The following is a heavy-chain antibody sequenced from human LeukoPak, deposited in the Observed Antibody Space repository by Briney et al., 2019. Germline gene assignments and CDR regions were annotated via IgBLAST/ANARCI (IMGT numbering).Heavy chain of an antibody. CDR2: IYYNGDS. CDR1: GGSINSYF. Sequence: SETLSLTCTVSGGSINSYFWFWIRQPSGKRLEWIGHIYYNGDSNYNPTLKSRVTISLDTSNQLSLKLNSVTAADTAVYYCARYLGGNFDYWGQGTLVTVSS. V-gene: IGHV4-59*01. D-gene: IGHD4-23*01. J-gene: IGHJ4*02. CDR3: ARYLGGNFDY.